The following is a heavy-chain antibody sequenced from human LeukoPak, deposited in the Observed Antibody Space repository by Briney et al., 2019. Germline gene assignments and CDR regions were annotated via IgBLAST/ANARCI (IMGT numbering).Heavy chain of an antibody. Sequence: PSETLSLTCTVSGGSISGYYWSWIRQPPGKGLEWIGFIYDSGSTNYNPSLKSQITISVDTSKNQFSLKLSSVTAADTAFYYCARSHYGDYYYFDYWGQGTLVTVSS. J-gene: IGHJ4*02. CDR3: ARSHYGDYYYFDY. V-gene: IGHV4-59*08. CDR1: GGSISGYY. D-gene: IGHD4-17*01. CDR2: IYDSGST.